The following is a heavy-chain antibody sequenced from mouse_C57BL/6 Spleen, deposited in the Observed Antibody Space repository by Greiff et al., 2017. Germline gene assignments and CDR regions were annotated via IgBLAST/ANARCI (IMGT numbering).Heavy chain of an antibody. D-gene: IGHD1-1*01. CDR1: GFSLTSYG. Sequence: QVQLQQSGPGLVQPSQSLSITCTVSGFSLTSYGVHWVRQSPGKGLEWLGVIWSGGSTDYNAAFISRLSISKDNSKSQVFFKMNSLQADDTAIYXCTRNKITTVVAEYYYAMDYWGQGTSVTVSS. CDR2: IWSGGST. V-gene: IGHV2-2*01. CDR3: TRNKITTVVAEYYYAMDY. J-gene: IGHJ4*01.